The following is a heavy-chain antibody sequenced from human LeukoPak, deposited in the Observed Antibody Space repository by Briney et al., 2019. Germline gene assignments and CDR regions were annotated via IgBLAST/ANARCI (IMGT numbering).Heavy chain of an antibody. CDR2: INSDGSWT. CDR1: GNYW. CDR3: VSFYETY. Sequence: GGSLRLSCAASGNYWMHWVRQAPGKGLVWVSHINSDGSWTSYADSVKGRFTISEDNAKNTVYLQMNNLRAEDTAVYYCVSFYETYWGRGTLVTVSS. V-gene: IGHV3-74*01. J-gene: IGHJ4*02. D-gene: IGHD2-2*01.